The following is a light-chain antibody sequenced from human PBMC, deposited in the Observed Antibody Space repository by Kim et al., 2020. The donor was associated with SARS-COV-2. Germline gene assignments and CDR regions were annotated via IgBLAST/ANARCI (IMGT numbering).Light chain of an antibody. Sequence: VAMGKTARSTCGGNNNGRKNVHWYQQKPGQAPVLGIYRDSNRPSGSPERFSGSNSGNTATLTISRAQAGDEADYYCQGWDSSSGVFGGGTQLTVL. J-gene: IGLJ3*02. CDR2: RDS. CDR3: QGWDSSSGV. CDR1: NNGRKN. V-gene: IGLV3-9*01.